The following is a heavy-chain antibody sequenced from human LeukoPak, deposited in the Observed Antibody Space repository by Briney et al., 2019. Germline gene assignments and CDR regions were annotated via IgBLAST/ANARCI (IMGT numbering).Heavy chain of an antibody. CDR3: AKDRALMVQGVIPV. CDR1: GFTFSSYA. CDR2: ISGSGGST. Sequence: GGSLRLSCAASGFTFSSYAMSWVRQAPGKGLEWVSAISGSGGSTYYADSVKGRFTISRDNSKSTLYLQMNSLGAEDTAVYYCAKDRALMVQGVIPVWGQGTLVTVSS. D-gene: IGHD3-10*01. V-gene: IGHV3-23*01. J-gene: IGHJ4*02.